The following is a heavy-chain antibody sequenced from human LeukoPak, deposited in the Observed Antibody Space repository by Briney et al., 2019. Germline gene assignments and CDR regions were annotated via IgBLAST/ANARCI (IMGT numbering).Heavy chain of an antibody. D-gene: IGHD2-2*02. CDR3: ARAPPYCSSTSCYTGRPFDY. J-gene: IGHJ4*02. CDR2: IYYSGST. Sequence: PSQTLSLTCTVSGGSISSGGYYGSWIRQHPGKGLEWIGYIYYSGSTYYNPSLKSRVTISVDTSKNQFSLKLSSVTAADTAVYYCARAPPYCSSTSCYTGRPFDYWGQGTLVTVSS. V-gene: IGHV4-31*03. CDR1: GGSISSGGYY.